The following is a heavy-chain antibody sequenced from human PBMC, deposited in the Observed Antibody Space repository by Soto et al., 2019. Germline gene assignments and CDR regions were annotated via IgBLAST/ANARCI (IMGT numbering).Heavy chain of an antibody. CDR2: MNPNSGNT. D-gene: IGHD5-12*01. CDR1: GYTFTSYD. V-gene: IGHV1-8*01. Sequence: QVQLVQSGAEVKKPGASVKVSCKASGYTFTSYDINWVRQATGQGLEWMGWMNPNSGNTGYAQKSQARGTMTRNTSINTAYSELSSVRSEDTAVYYCAGGHSGYVSNWFAPWGQGTLVTVSS. CDR3: AGGHSGYVSNWFAP. J-gene: IGHJ5*02.